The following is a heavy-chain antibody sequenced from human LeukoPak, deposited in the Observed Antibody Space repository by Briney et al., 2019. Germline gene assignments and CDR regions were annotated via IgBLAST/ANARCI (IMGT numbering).Heavy chain of an antibody. CDR3: ATQDCSSTSCYYYYYMDV. CDR2: IYPGDSDT. D-gene: IGHD2-2*01. CDR1: GYSSTSYW. V-gene: IGHV5-51*01. Sequence: GESLKISCKGSGYSSTSYWIGWVRQMPGKGLEWMGIIYPGDSDTRYSPSFQGQVTISADKSISTAYLQWSSLKASDTAMYYCATQDCSSTSCYYYYYMDVWGKGTTVTVSS. J-gene: IGHJ6*03.